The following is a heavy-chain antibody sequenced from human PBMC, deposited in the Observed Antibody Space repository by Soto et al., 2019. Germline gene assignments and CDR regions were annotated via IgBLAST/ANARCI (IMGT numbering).Heavy chain of an antibody. V-gene: IGHV3-73*01. CDR1: GFSFGGSA. Sequence: GGSLRLSCAASGFSFGGSAMHWVRQASGKGLEWVGHIRSSSNNYATAYAASVTGRFTISRDDSRSTAYLQMNSLKTEDTAVYYCTGSGKGYWGQGTQVTVSS. CDR2: IRSSSNNYAT. CDR3: TGSGKGY. J-gene: IGHJ4*02. D-gene: IGHD6-19*01.